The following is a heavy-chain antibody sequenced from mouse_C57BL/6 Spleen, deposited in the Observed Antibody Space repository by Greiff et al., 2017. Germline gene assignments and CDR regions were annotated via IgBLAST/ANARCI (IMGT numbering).Heavy chain of an antibody. J-gene: IGHJ4*01. CDR1: GYTFTDYE. D-gene: IGHD1-1*01. CDR3: TREGRSHYYAMDY. CDR2: IDPETGGT. Sequence: VQLQQSGAELVRPGASVTLSCKASGYTFTDYEMHWVKQTPVHGLEWIGAIDPETGGTAYNQKFKGKAILTADKSSSTAYMELRSLTSEDSAVYYCTREGRSHYYAMDYWGQGTSVTVSS. V-gene: IGHV1-15*01.